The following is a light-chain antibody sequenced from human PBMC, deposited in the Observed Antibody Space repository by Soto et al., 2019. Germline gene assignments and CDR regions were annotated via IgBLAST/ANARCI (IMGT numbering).Light chain of an antibody. J-gene: IGLJ1*01. CDR1: SSVVGGYNY. CDR2: EVS. V-gene: IGLV2-14*03. CDR3: SSYTASRTLL. Sequence: QSVLTQPASVSGSPGQSITISCTGTSSVVGGYNYVSWSQQHPGKAPKLLISEVSNRPSRVSNRFSGSKSGNTASLTISGLQADDEADYYCSSYTASRTLLFGPGTKGPVL.